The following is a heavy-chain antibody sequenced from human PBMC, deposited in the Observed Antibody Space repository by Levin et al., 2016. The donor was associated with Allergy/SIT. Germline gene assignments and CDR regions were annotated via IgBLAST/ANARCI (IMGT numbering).Heavy chain of an antibody. V-gene: IGHV3-7*04. CDR1: GFTFSSYW. Sequence: GESLKISCAASGFTFSSYWMSWVRQAPGKGLEWVANIKQDGSEKYYVDSVKGRFTISRDNAKNSLYLQMNSLRAEDTAVYYCARDFRDYYDSSGYYSEYFQHWGQGTLVTVSS. CDR3: ARDFRDYYDSSGYYSEYFQH. CDR2: IKQDGSEK. D-gene: IGHD3-22*01. J-gene: IGHJ1*01.